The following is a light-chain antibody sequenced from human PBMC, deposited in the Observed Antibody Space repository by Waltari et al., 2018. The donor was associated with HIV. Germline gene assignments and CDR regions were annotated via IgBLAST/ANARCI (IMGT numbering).Light chain of an antibody. J-gene: IGLJ2*01. CDR3: QVWDESNEQVG. Sequence: YVLTQPPSVSVAPGQTARITCEGDNIEGSKAHRYKRRPGQAPALVVFDDSDRPSGIPERFSGSISGNTATLIISRVEDGDEADYYCQVWDESNEQVGFGGGTRLTVL. V-gene: IGLV3-21*02. CDR2: DDS. CDR1: NIEGSK.